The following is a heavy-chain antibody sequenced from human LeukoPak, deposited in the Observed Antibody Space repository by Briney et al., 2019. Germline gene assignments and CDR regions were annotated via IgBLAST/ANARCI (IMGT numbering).Heavy chain of an antibody. J-gene: IGHJ4*02. Sequence: PGGSLRLSCAASGFSFSDHEMNWVRQAPGKGLEWVSVISSSSGTIHYADSVKGRFTISRDNAKNSLYLQMNSLRDEDTAVYYCAKAKYSSGWYFDYWGQGTLVTVSS. CDR1: GFSFSDHE. D-gene: IGHD6-19*01. CDR3: AKAKYSSGWYFDY. V-gene: IGHV3-48*02. CDR2: ISSSSGTI.